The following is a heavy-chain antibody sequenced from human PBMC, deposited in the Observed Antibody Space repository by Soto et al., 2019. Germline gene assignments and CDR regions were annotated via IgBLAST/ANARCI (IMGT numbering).Heavy chain of an antibody. J-gene: IGHJ5*02. D-gene: IGHD2-2*01. CDR3: ARDKGNGYCSSTSCYHNWFDP. CDR2: IIPIFGTA. V-gene: IGHV1-69*01. Sequence: QVQLVQSGAEVKKPESSVKVSCKASGGTFGSYAISWVRQAPGQGLEWMGGIIPIFGTANYAQKFQGRVTITADESTSTAYMELSSLRSEDKAVYYCARDKGNGYCSSTSCYHNWFDPWGQGTLVTVSS. CDR1: GGTFGSYA.